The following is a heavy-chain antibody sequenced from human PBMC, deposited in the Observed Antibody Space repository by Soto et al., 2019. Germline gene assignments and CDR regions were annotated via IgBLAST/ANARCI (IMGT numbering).Heavy chain of an antibody. CDR1: GYTFTSYG. CDR3: AGTRLRFLVSDSPVAVSPQFPNWFDP. Sequence: QVQLVQSGAEVKKPGASVKVSCKASGYTFTSYGISWVRQAPGQGLEWMGWISAYNGNTNYAQKLQGRVTMTTEPSTGTGYLGVRSLRSDDTAVYYCAGTRLRFLVSDSPVAVSPQFPNWFDPWGQGTLVTVSS. D-gene: IGHD3-3*01. J-gene: IGHJ5*02. V-gene: IGHV1-18*01. CDR2: ISAYNGNT.